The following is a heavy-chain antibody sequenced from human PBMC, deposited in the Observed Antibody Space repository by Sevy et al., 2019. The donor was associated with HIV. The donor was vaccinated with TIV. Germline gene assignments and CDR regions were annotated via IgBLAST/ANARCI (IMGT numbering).Heavy chain of an antibody. CDR3: TRERSSATKNNWFDP. CDR2: INPSGGST. CDR1: GYTFTSYY. J-gene: IGHJ5*02. Sequence: ASVKVSCKASGYTFTSYYMHWVRQAPGQGLEWMGIINPSGGSTSYAQKFQGRVTMTRDTSTSTVYMELSSLRSEDTAVYYCTRERSSATKNNWFDPWGQGTLVTVSS. V-gene: IGHV1-46*03. D-gene: IGHD6-6*01.